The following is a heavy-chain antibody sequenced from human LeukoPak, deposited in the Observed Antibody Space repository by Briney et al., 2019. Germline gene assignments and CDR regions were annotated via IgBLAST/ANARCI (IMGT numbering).Heavy chain of an antibody. CDR1: VFTPSAFW. D-gene: IGHD2-2*01. Sequence: PRGSLRLSCVASVFTPSAFWMSWVGRPPGKGLEWVGDIKKDGSEKDYVDSVKGRFSIFRDNAKNPVYLKMSSVPAEDTAVYYCATFAGVVPGGLVLWGKGTPVIVSS. CDR2: IKKDGSEK. CDR3: ATFAGVVPGGLVL. V-gene: IGHV3-7*01. J-gene: IGHJ6*04.